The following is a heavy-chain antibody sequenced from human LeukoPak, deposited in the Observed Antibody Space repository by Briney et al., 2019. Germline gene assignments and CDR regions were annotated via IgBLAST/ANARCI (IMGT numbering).Heavy chain of an antibody. V-gene: IGHV3-23*01. J-gene: IGHJ4*02. CDR1: GFTFSSYA. CDR3: AKVESSSSCFDY. Sequence: GGSLRLSCAASGFTFSSYAMSWVRQTPGKGLEWVSAISGSGGSTYYADSVKGRFTISRDNSKNTLYLQMNSLRAEDTAVYYCAKVESSSSCFDYWGQGTLVTVSS. CDR2: ISGSGGST. D-gene: IGHD6-6*01.